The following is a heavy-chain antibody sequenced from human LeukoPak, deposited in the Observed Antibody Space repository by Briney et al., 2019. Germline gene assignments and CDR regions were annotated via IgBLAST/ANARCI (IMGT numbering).Heavy chain of an antibody. CDR1: GGSISASNSY. D-gene: IGHD3-3*01. Sequence: PSETLSLTCAVSGGSISASNSYWGWIRRPPGKGLEWVGSIYYSGNTYYNPSLKSRVTISVDTSKNQFSLILTSVTAADTAVYYCARQTGAGLFILPGGQGTLVTVSS. CDR3: ARQTGAGLFILP. J-gene: IGHJ4*02. V-gene: IGHV4-39*01. CDR2: IYYSGNT.